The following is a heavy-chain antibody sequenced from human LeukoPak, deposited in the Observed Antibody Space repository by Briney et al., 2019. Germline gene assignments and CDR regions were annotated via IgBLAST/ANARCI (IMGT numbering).Heavy chain of an antibody. CDR2: INPNSGGT. V-gene: IGHV1-2*06. CDR3: AREDSNPKYYYYYGMDV. CDR1: GYTFTGYY. J-gene: IGHJ6*02. D-gene: IGHD4-11*01. Sequence: ASVKVSCKASGYTFTGYYMNWVRQAPGQGLEWMGRINPNSGGTKYAQKFQGRVTMTRDSSINTAYMELSRLRSDDTALYYCAREDSNPKYYYYYGMDVWGQGTTVTVS.